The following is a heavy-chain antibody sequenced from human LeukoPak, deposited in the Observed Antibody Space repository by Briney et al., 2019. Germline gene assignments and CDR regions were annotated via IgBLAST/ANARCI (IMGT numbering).Heavy chain of an antibody. V-gene: IGHV4-39*01. D-gene: IGHD5-12*01. J-gene: IGHJ4*02. CDR2: IYYGGST. CDR1: GGSITISSYY. CDR3: ARHRSGGYGAVDY. Sequence: PSETLSLTCTVSGGSITISSYYWGWIRQPPGTSLEWLGSIYYGGSTYYNPSLKSRVTISVDTSKNQFSLNLSSVTAADTAVYYCARHRSGGYGAVDYWGQGTLVTVSS.